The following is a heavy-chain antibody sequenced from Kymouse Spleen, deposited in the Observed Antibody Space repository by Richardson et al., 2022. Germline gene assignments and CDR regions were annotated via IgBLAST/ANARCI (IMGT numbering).Heavy chain of an antibody. CDR2: IYYSGST. CDR1: GGSISSSSYY. D-gene: IGHD6-6*01. J-gene: IGHJ4*02. V-gene: IGHV4-39*01. CDR3: ARQEYSSSSWFDY. Sequence: QLQLQESGPGLVKPSETLSLTCTVSGGSISSSSYYWGWIRQPPGKGLEWIGSIYYSGSTYYNPSLKSRVTISVDTSKNQFSLKLSSVTAADTAVYYCARQEYSSSSWFDYWGQGTLVTVSS.